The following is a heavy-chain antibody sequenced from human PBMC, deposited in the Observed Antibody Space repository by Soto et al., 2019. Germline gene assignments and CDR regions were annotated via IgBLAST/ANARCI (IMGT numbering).Heavy chain of an antibody. J-gene: IGHJ4*02. CDR2: ISYDETAT. V-gene: IGHV3-30*03. CDR3: ARVAY. CDR1: GFTFSGYG. Sequence: QVQLVESGGGVVQPGTSLRLSCAASGFTFSGYGVHWVRQAPGKGLEWVATISYDETATYYSDSVKGRFTISRDNSKNTLFLQMNSLKTEDTAMYYCARVAYWGPGTQVTVSS.